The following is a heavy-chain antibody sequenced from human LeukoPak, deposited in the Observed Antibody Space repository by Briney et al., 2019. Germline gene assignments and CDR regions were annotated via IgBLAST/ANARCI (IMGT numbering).Heavy chain of an antibody. Sequence: SETLSLTCTVPGGSISSSSYYWGWIRQPPGKGLEWIGSIYYSGSTYYNPSLKSRVTISVDTSKNQFSLKLSSVTAADTAVYYCVTYCSSTSCYLGDYWGQGTLVTVSS. CDR1: GGSISSSSYY. CDR2: IYYSGST. J-gene: IGHJ4*02. CDR3: VTYCSSTSCYLGDY. V-gene: IGHV4-39*01. D-gene: IGHD2-2*01.